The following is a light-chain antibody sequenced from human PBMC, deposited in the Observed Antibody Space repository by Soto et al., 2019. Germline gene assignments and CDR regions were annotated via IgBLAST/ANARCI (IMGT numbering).Light chain of an antibody. CDR3: QQYGSSLIT. CDR2: GAS. J-gene: IGKJ5*01. V-gene: IGKV3-20*01. Sequence: DIVLTQSPGTLSLSPGERVTLSCRASQTIRSTYFAWYQQKPGQAPRLLIYGASSRATGIPVRFSGTGSGTDLALNISRLEPEDSAVYYCQQYGSSLITFGRGTRLEIK. CDR1: QTIRSTY.